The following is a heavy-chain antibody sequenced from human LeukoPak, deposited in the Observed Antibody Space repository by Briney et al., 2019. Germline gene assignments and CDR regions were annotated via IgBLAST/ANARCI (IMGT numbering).Heavy chain of an antibody. CDR1: GGSFSDYY. J-gene: IGHJ2*01. CDR2: INHSGST. V-gene: IGHV4-34*01. CDR3: AREVYFDL. Sequence: PSETLSLTCGVYGGSFSDYYWSWIRQPPGKGLEWIGEINHSGSTNYNPSLKSRVSISVDTSKNQFSLKLSSLTAADTAVYYCAREVYFDLWGRGTPVTVSS.